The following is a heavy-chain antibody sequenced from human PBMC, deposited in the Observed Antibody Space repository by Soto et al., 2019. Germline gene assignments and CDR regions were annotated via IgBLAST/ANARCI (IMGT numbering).Heavy chain of an antibody. V-gene: IGHV1-8*01. D-gene: IGHD2-2*01. J-gene: IGHJ4*02. CDR3: ARGFCSSTSCHFDY. CDR1: GYTFPIYD. CDR2: MNPNSGNT. Sequence: QVQLVQSGAEVKKPGASVKVSCKASGYTFPIYDINWVRQATGQGLEWLGWMNPNSGNTGYAQKFQGRVTMTRNTSINTAYMELNSLRSEDTAVYYCARGFCSSTSCHFDYWGQGTLVTVSS.